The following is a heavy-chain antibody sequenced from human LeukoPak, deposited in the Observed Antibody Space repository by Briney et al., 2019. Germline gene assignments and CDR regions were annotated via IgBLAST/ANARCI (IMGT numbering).Heavy chain of an antibody. CDR3: ARARIAVASDWFDP. V-gene: IGHV4-4*07. D-gene: IGHD6-19*01. CDR2: IYTGGST. J-gene: IGHJ5*02. CDR1: GGSISSYY. Sequence: SETLSLTCTVSGGSISSYYWSWIRQPAGKGLEWIGRIYTGGSTNYNPSLKSRVTMSVDTSKNQFSLKLSSVTAADTAVYYCARARIAVASDWFDPWGQGTLVTVSS.